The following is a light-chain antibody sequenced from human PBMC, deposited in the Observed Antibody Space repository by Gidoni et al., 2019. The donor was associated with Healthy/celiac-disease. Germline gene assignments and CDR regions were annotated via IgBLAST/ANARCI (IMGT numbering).Light chain of an antibody. CDR3: QQSYSS. V-gene: IGKV1-39*01. CDR2: AAS. J-gene: IGKJ4*01. Sequence: DIQMTQSPSSLSASVGDRVTITCRASQSISSYLNWYQQKPGKAPKLLIYAASSLPSGVPSRFSGSGSGTDFTLTISSLQPEDFATYYCQQSYSSFGGGTKVEIK. CDR1: QSISSY.